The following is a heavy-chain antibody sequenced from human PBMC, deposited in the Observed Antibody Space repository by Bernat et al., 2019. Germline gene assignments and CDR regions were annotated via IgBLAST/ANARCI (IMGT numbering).Heavy chain of an antibody. V-gene: IGHV3-33*01. D-gene: IGHD6-19*01. CDR3: ARDGGIGVAIGAAAEGFFDY. CDR1: GFTFSSYG. CDR2: IWYDGSNK. J-gene: IGHJ4*02. Sequence: QVQLVESGGGVVQPGTSLRLSCAASGFTFSSYGMHWVRQAPGKGLEWVAVIWYDGSNKYYADSVKGRFTISRDNSKNTLYLQMNSLRAEDTAVYYCARDGGIGVAIGAAAEGFFDYWGQGTLVTVSS.